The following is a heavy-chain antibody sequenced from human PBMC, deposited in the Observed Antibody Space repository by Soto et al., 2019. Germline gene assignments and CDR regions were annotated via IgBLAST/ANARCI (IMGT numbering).Heavy chain of an antibody. V-gene: IGHV4-59*01. CDR3: ARQLEFSHYYYYGMDV. D-gene: IGHD1-1*01. CDR2: IYYSGST. Sequence: SETLSLTCTVSGGSISSYYWSWIRQPPGKGLEWIGYIYYSGSTNYNPSLKSRVTISVGTSKNQFSLKLSSVTAADTAVYYCARQLEFSHYYYYGMDVWGQGTTVTVSS. CDR1: GGSISSYY. J-gene: IGHJ6*02.